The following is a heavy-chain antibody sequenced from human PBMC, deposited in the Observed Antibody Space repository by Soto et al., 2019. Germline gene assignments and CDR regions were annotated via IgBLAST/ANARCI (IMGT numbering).Heavy chain of an antibody. CDR2: THYSTKWHN. Sequence: PSQTLSLTCAISGHSVSSNSAAWNSIRQSPSRGLEWLGRTHYSTKWHNDYAVSVKSRITINPDTSKNQFSLPLISATPDDTAVDSGARDRRYSSRRYNWFDPRCQGTLVTVSS. CDR1: GHSVSSNSAA. D-gene: IGHD6-13*01. CDR3: ARDRRYSSRRYNWFDP. V-gene: IGHV6-1*01. J-gene: IGHJ5*02.